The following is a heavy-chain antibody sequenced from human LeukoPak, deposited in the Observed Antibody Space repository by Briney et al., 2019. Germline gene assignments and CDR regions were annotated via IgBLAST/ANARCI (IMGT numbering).Heavy chain of an antibody. CDR2: IKQDGSEK. V-gene: IGHV3-7*05. Sequence: GGSLRLSCAASGFTFSTSWMSWVRQAPGKGLEWVANIKQDGSEKCYVDSVKGRFTISRDNAKKSLFLQMNSLRAEDTAVYYCARGSGGSGAFDIWGQGTMVTVSS. J-gene: IGHJ3*02. CDR1: GFTFSTSW. CDR3: ARGSGGSGAFDI.